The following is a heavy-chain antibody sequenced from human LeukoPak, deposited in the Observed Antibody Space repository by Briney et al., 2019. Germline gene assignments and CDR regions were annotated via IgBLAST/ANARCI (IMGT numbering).Heavy chain of an antibody. J-gene: IGHJ6*02. CDR3: ARDYYYGMDV. CDR1: GFMFSTYS. Sequence: GGSLRLSCVASGFMFSTYSMKWVRQAPGKGLEWVSSINSGGGTYIYYSDSVKGRFTISRDNAKNSLFLQMNSLRAEDTAVYYCARDYYYGMDVWGQGTTITVSS. V-gene: IGHV3-21*01. CDR2: INSGGGTYI.